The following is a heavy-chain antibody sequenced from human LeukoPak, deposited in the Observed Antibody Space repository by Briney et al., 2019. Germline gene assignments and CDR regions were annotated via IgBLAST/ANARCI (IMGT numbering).Heavy chain of an antibody. J-gene: IGHJ5*02. CDR2: IYHSGST. CDR1: GYSISSGYY. V-gene: IGHV4-38-2*01. D-gene: IGHD3-22*01. CDR3: ARHLADSSGYSWFDP. Sequence: SETLSLTCAVSGYSISSGYYWGWTRQPPGKGLEWIGSIYHSGSTYYNPSLKSRVTISVDTSKNQFSLKLSSVTAADTAVYYCARHLADSSGYSWFDPWGQGTLVTVSS.